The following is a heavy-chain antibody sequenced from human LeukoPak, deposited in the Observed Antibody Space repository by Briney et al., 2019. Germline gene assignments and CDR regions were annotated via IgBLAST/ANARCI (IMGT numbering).Heavy chain of an antibody. Sequence: PSETLSLTCTVSGGSISSYYWSWIRRPPGKGLEWIRYIYHSGSTYYNPSLKSRVTISVDRSKNQFSLKLSSVTAADTAVYYCARGIAVAGTPYYGMDVWGQGTTVTVSS. J-gene: IGHJ6*02. CDR3: ARGIAVAGTPYYGMDV. D-gene: IGHD6-19*01. V-gene: IGHV4-59*12. CDR2: IYHSGST. CDR1: GGSISSYY.